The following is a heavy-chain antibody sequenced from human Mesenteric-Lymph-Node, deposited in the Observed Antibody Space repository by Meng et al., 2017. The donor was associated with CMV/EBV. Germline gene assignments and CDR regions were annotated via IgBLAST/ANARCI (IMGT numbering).Heavy chain of an antibody. CDR3: ASDFQRYSSSWYSADY. Sequence: GFTFSTYGMHWVRQAPGKGLEWVAVIWYDGSNKYYADSVKGRFTISRDNSKNTLYLQMNSLRAEDTAVYYCASDFQRYSSSWYSADYWGQGTLVTVSS. CDR2: IWYDGSNK. CDR1: GFTFSTYG. D-gene: IGHD6-13*01. J-gene: IGHJ4*02. V-gene: IGHV3-33*01.